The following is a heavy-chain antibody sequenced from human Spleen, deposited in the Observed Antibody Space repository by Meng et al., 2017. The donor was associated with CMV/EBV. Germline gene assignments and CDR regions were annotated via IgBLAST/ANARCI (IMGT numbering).Heavy chain of an antibody. CDR2: INHSGIT. D-gene: IGHD6-6*01. V-gene: IGHV4-34*01. CDR1: GETFRTYY. Sequence: SETLSLTCRVYGETFRTYYWSWIRQPPGKGPQWIGEINHSGITIYTPSLKSRVSISADTSKSQFSLKLTSVIAADTAVYYCTRDRDPSALSRYYYYGLDVWGQGTTVTVSS. CDR3: TRDRDPSALSRYYYYGLDV. J-gene: IGHJ6*02.